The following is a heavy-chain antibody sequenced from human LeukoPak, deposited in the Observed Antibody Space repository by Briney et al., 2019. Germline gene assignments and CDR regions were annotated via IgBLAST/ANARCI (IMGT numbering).Heavy chain of an antibody. Sequence: ASVKVSCKASGYTFTSYDISWVRQAPGQGLEWLGWISAYNGNTNYAQKLQGRVTMTTDTSTSTAYMELSSLRSEDTAVYYCASQYYYGSGSTKGDAFDIWGQGTMVTVSS. CDR3: ASQYYYGSGSTKGDAFDI. CDR2: ISAYNGNT. J-gene: IGHJ3*02. D-gene: IGHD3-10*01. CDR1: GYTFTSYD. V-gene: IGHV1-18*01.